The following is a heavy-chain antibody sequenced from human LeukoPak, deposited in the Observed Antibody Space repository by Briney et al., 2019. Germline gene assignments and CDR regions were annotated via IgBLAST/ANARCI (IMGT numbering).Heavy chain of an antibody. CDR2: IYYSGST. CDR3: ARVGWGSYRRTCWFGP. J-gene: IGHJ5*02. D-gene: IGHD3-16*02. CDR1: GGSISSYY. Sequence: SETLSLTCTVSGGSISSYYWSWIRQPPGKGLEWIGYIYYSGSTNYNPSLKSRVTISVDTSKNQFSLKLSSVTAADTAVYYCARVGWGSYRRTCWFGPWGQGTLVTVSS. V-gene: IGHV4-59*01.